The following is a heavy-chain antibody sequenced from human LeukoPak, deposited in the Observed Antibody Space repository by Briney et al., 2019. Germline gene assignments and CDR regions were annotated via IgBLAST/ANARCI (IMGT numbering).Heavy chain of an antibody. CDR1: GYTFTGYY. CDR2: IIPIFGTA. V-gene: IGHV1-69*06. CDR3: ARALDYGAAIDI. Sequence: GASVKVSCKASGYTFTGYYMHWVRQAPGQGLEWMGGIIPIFGTANYAQKFQGRVTITADKSTSTAYMELSSLRSEDTAVYYCARALDYGAAIDIWGQGTMVTVSS. D-gene: IGHD4-17*01. J-gene: IGHJ3*02.